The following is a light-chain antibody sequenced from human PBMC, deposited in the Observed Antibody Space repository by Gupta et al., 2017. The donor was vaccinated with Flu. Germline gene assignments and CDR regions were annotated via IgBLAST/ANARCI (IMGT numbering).Light chain of an antibody. Sequence: ITISCSGTSDDVGSYNFVSWYQQHPGKAPRLIIYEVNKRPSGVSNRISGSKSGNTASLTISGLQAEDEADYHCCSYAGSSTFWVFGGGTKLTVL. CDR3: CSYAGSSTFWV. CDR1: SDDVGSYNF. V-gene: IGLV2-23*02. CDR2: EVN. J-gene: IGLJ3*02.